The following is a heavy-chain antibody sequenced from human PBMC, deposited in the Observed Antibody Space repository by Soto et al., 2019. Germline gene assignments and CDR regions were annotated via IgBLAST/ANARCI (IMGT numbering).Heavy chain of an antibody. CDR1: GYTFTSYG. D-gene: IGHD6-13*01. V-gene: IGHV1-18*01. J-gene: IGHJ4*02. CDR3: SRRIAAAVNFDY. CDR2: ISAYNGNT. Sequence: QVQLVQSGAEVKKPGASVKVSCKASGYTFTSYGISWVRQAPGQGLEWMGWISAYNGNTNYAQKLQGRVTMTTDTTTSTAYTELRGLSSDDTAVYYWSRRIAAAVNFDYWVQGTLVTVSS.